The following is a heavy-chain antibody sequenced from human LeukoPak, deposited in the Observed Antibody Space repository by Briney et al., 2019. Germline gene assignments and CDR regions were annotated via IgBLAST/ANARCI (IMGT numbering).Heavy chain of an antibody. CDR3: ARDHWLLSSGNWYYYGLDV. V-gene: IGHV4-59*01. D-gene: IGHD3-3*01. J-gene: IGHJ6*02. Sequence: SETLSLTCTVSGGSISSFYWSWIRQPPGKGLEWIGYISHSGDTSYNPSLRSRVTISMDTSKNLFSLNLRSVTTADTAVYYCARDHWLLSSGNWYYYGLDVWGQGTTVTVSS. CDR1: GGSISSFY. CDR2: ISHSGDT.